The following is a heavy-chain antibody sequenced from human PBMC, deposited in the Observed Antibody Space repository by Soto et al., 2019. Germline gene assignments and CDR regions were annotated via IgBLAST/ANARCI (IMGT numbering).Heavy chain of an antibody. V-gene: IGHV3-73*01. D-gene: IGHD6-6*01. CDR1: GFTFSGSA. CDR2: IRSKANSYAT. J-gene: IGHJ6*02. CDR3: TRHLHSSCYYYGMDV. Sequence: GGSLRLSCAASGFTFSGSAMHWVRQASGKGLEWVGRIRSKANSYATAYAASVKGRFTISRDDSKNTAYLQMNSLKTEDTAVYYCTRHLHSSCYYYGMDVWGQGTTVTVSS.